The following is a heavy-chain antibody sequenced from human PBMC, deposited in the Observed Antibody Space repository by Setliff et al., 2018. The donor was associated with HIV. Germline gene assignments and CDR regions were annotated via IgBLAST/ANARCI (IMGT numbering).Heavy chain of an antibody. J-gene: IGHJ3*02. CDR1: GGAFSGYA. CDR3: AKGYYHDSRGYPTGPAFDI. V-gene: IGHV1-69*10. Sequence: GASVKVSCKASGGAFSGYALSWVRQAPGHGLEWMGGLIPILGIAQYAQKFHGRVTISADTSTTTAYLEVSSLRSEDTAVYYCAKGYYHDSRGYPTGPAFDIWGQGTMVTVSS. CDR2: LIPILGIA. D-gene: IGHD3-22*01.